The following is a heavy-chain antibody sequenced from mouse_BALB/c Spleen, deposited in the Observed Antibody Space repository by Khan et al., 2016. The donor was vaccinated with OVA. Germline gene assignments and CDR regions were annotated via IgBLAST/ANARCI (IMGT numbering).Heavy chain of an antibody. J-gene: IGHJ2*01. CDR1: GFSLTRHG. CDR2: IWAGGST. V-gene: IGHV2-9*02. Sequence: QVQLQQSGPGLVAPSQSLSITCTVSGFSLTRHGIHWVRQPPGKGLVWLGIIWAGGSTNYNSALMSRLSITKDSSKSQVFLKMNSLQTDDTAIYYCARNRDPDYFDYWGQGTTLTVSS. CDR3: ARNRDPDYFDY.